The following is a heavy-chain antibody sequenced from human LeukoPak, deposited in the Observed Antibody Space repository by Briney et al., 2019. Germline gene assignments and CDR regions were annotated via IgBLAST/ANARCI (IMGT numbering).Heavy chain of an antibody. CDR1: GLDLSGYW. Sequence: GGSLRLSCAASGLDLSGYWMHWVRQAPGKGLEWVAVISYDGSNKYYADSVKGRFTISRDNSKYTLYLQMNSLRAEDTAVYYCAVLTGYYNSSYAFDIWGQGTMVTVSS. V-gene: IGHV3-30*03. D-gene: IGHD3-9*01. J-gene: IGHJ3*02. CDR2: ISYDGSNK. CDR3: AVLTGYYNSSYAFDI.